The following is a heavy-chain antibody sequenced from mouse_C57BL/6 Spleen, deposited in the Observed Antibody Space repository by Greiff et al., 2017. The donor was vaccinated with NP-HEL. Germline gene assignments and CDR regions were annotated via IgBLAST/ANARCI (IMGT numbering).Heavy chain of an antibody. CDR1: GYSFTGYY. V-gene: IGHV1-42*01. Sequence: VQLQQSGPELVKPGASVKISCKASGYSFTGYYMNWVKQSPEKSLEWIGEINPSTGGTTYNQKFKAKATLTVDKSSSTAYMQLKSLTSEDSAVYYCARTDGYLYAMDYWGQGTSVTVSS. D-gene: IGHD2-3*01. J-gene: IGHJ4*01. CDR2: INPSTGGT. CDR3: ARTDGYLYAMDY.